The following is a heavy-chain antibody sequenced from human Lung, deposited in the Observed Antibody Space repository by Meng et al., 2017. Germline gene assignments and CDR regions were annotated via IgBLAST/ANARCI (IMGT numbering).Heavy chain of an antibody. CDR2: INHSGST. D-gene: IGHD4-11*01. J-gene: IGHJ4*02. CDR3: ARGPTTMAHDFGY. V-gene: IGHV4-34*01. Sequence: QVRAEQWGAGLLKSSQTLSLTCVVSGGSVSAYYWSWIRQPPGKGREWIGEINHSGSTNYNPSLESRATISVDTSQNNLSLKLSSVTAADSAVYYCARGPTTMAHDFGYWGQGTLVTVSS. CDR1: GGSVSAYY.